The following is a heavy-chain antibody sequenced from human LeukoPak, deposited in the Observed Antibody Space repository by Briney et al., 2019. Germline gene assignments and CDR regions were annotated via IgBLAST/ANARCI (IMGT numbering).Heavy chain of an antibody. V-gene: IGHV3-23*01. J-gene: IGHJ4*02. CDR1: GGSFSGYY. CDR3: AKGTSDGYFDY. CDR2: ISGSGGST. D-gene: IGHD6-6*01. Sequence: PSETLSLTCAVYGGSFSGYYWSWVRQAPGKGLEWVSAISGSGGSTYYADSVKGRFTTSRDNSKNTLYLQMNSLRAEDTAVYYCAKGTSDGYFDYWGQGTLVTVSS.